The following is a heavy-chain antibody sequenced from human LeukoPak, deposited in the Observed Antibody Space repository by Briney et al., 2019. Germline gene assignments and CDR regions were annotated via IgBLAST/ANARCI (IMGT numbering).Heavy chain of an antibody. Sequence: PSETLSLTCTVSGVSISSYYWSWIRQPPGKGLEWIGYIHNSGRPDYNPSLKSRVTISVDTSKNQFSLNLISVTAADAAVYYWARVSRWSDWAFEGWGQGTLVTVSS. CDR3: ARVSRWSDWAFEG. D-gene: IGHD3-16*01. J-gene: IGHJ4*02. CDR2: IHNSGRP. V-gene: IGHV4-59*01. CDR1: GVSISSYY.